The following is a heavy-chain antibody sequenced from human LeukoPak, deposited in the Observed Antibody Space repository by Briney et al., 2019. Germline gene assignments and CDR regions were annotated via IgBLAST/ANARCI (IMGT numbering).Heavy chain of an antibody. Sequence: ASVKVSCKASGYTFTSYDINWVRQATGQGLEWMGWMNPNSGNTGYAQKFQGRVTMTRNTSISTAYMELSSLRSEDTAVYYCARVQVAGDAFDIWGQGTMVTVSS. D-gene: IGHD6-19*01. J-gene: IGHJ3*02. V-gene: IGHV1-8*01. CDR2: MNPNSGNT. CDR1: GYTFTSYD. CDR3: ARVQVAGDAFDI.